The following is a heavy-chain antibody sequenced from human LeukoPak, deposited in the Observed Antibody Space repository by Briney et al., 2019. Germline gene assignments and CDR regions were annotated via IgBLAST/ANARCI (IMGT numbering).Heavy chain of an antibody. CDR1: GYTFTSYG. CDR2: ISAYNGNT. D-gene: IGHD6-19*01. J-gene: IGHJ4*02. Sequence: GASVKVSCKASGYTFTSYGISWVRQAPGQGLEWMGWISAYNGNTNYAQKLQGRVTMTTDTSTSTAYMELRSLRSDDTAVYYCARSPKSIAVAGTGFDYWGQGTLVTVSS. CDR3: ARSPKSIAVAGTGFDY. V-gene: IGHV1-18*01.